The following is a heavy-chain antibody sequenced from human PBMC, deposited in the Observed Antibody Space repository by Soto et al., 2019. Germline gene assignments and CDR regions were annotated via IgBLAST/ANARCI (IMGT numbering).Heavy chain of an antibody. CDR1: GFTVSSNY. Sequence: PGGSLRLSCAASGFTVSSNYMSWVRQAPGKGLEWVSVIYSGGSTYYADSVKGRFTISRDNSKNTLYLQMNSLRAEDTAVYYCGGYSSSWSLPYYYYGMDVWGQGTTVTVSS. D-gene: IGHD6-13*01. J-gene: IGHJ6*02. CDR2: IYSGGST. V-gene: IGHV3-53*01. CDR3: GGYSSSWSLPYYYYGMDV.